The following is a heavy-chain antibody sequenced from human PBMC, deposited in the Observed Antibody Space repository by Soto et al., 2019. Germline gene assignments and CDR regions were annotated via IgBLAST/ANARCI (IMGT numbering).Heavy chain of an antibody. V-gene: IGHV3-23*01. J-gene: IGHJ5*02. CDR2: ISGSGGST. D-gene: IGHD2-2*01. CDR1: GFTFSSYA. Sequence: GGSLRLSCAASGFTFSSYAMSWVRQAPGKGLEWVSAISGSGGSTYYADSVKGRFTISRDNSKNTLYLRMNSLRAEDTAVYYCAKNQLSQLGPIWFDPWGQGTLVTVSS. CDR3: AKNQLSQLGPIWFDP.